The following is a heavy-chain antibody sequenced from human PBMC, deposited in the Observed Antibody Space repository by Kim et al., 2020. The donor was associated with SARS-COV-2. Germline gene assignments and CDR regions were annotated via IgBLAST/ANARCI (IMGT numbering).Heavy chain of an antibody. V-gene: IGHV4-34*01. Sequence: SETLSLTCAVYGGSFSGYYWSWIRQPPGKGLEWIGEINHSGSTNYNPSLKSRVTISVDTSKNQFSLKLSSVTAADTAVYYCARGHQWFRGLLRSGWFDPWGQGSLVTVSS. CDR2: INHSGST. CDR3: ARGHQWFRGLLRSGWFDP. D-gene: IGHD3-10*01. J-gene: IGHJ5*02. CDR1: GGSFSGYY.